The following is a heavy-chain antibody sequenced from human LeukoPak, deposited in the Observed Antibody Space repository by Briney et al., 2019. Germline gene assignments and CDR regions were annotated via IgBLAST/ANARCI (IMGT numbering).Heavy chain of an antibody. D-gene: IGHD3-9*01. CDR3: AKWGDFDVLTGYYVPDF. V-gene: IGHV3-23*01. CDR1: GFTFSSYA. Sequence: QPGASLRLSCAASGFTFSSYAMSWVRQAPGKGLEWVSAISGSGGSTYYADSVKGRFTISRDNSRNTLYLQMNSLRDEDTAVYYCAKWGDFDVLTGYYVPDFWGQGTLVTVSS. CDR2: ISGSGGST. J-gene: IGHJ4*02.